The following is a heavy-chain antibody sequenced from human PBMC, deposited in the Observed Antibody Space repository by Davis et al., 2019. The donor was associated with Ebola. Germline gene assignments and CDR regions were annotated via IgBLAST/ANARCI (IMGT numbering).Heavy chain of an antibody. D-gene: IGHD7-27*01. V-gene: IGHV5-51*01. CDR1: GYTFSRYW. Sequence: GESLKIPCKGSGYTFSRYWIGWVRQMPGKGLEWMGIIYPGDSDTRYSPSFQGQVTISVDKSISTAYLQWSSLKASDAAIYYCARHTGVASLTSADYWGQGTLVTVSS. CDR2: IYPGDSDT. J-gene: IGHJ4*02. CDR3: ARHTGVASLTSADY.